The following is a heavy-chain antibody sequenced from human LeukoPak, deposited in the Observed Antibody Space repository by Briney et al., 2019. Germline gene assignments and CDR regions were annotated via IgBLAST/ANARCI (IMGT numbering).Heavy chain of an antibody. Sequence: GGSLRLSCAASGFTFDDYTMHWVRQAPGKGLEWVSSISSSSSYIYYADSVKGRFTISRDNAKNTLYLQMNSLRAEDTAVYYCAKGSIGRIAVAGTGLYWGQGTLVTVSS. CDR1: GFTFDDYT. V-gene: IGHV3-21*01. CDR3: AKGSIGRIAVAGTGLY. CDR2: ISSSSSYI. D-gene: IGHD6-19*01. J-gene: IGHJ4*02.